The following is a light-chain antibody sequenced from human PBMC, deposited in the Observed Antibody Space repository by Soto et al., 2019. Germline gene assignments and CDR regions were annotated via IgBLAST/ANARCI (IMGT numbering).Light chain of an antibody. CDR2: GAS. CDR3: QQYNNWPRT. V-gene: IGKV3-15*01. CDR1: QSVSSN. J-gene: IGKJ1*01. Sequence: EIVMTQSPATLSVSPGERATLSCRASQSVSSNVAWYQQKPGQPPRLLIYGASARATGIPARFSGSGSGTEFTLTISSLQSEDFAVYDCQQYNNWPRTFGQGTKVDIK.